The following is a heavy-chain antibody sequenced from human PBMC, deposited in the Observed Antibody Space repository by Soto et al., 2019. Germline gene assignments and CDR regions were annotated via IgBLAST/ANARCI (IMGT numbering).Heavy chain of an antibody. CDR3: ARASSHHDGFDM. Sequence: AAEEVPCNASGYTFSTNTLHWVRQAPGQRFEWMGWVNAGNGDTRYSQKFQGRVTITRDTFATTGYMELSSLTSEDTAVYYCARASSHHDGFDMWGQGTKVTVSS. CDR2: VNAGNGDT. CDR1: GYTFSTNT. V-gene: IGHV1-3*01. J-gene: IGHJ3*02.